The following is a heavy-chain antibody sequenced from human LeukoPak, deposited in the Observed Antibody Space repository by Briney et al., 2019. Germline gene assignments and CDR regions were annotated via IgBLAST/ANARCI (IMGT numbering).Heavy chain of an antibody. V-gene: IGHV3-48*02. D-gene: IGHD3-10*01. CDR1: GFTFSSYS. Sequence: QPGGSLRLSCAASGFTFSSYSMNWVRQASGKGLEWVSYISSSSSTIYYADSVKGRFTISRDNAKNSLYLHVNSLRDEDTAVYYCARDTGMGSGSYYFSLDYWGQGTLVTVSS. CDR2: ISSSSSTI. J-gene: IGHJ4*02. CDR3: ARDTGMGSGSYYFSLDY.